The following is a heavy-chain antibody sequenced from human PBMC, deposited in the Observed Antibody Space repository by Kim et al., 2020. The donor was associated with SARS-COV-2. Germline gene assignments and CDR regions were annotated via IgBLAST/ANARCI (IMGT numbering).Heavy chain of an antibody. D-gene: IGHD6-19*01. V-gene: IGHV3-23*05. CDR2: VNNNNNP. Sequence: GGSLRLSCAASGFTFSRRAMSWVRQVPGKGLEWIASVNNNNNPYYADSVKGRFTVSRDITKDTLYLKMNSLRADDTALYYCAKDHPSSGWPTFDSWGQGT. J-gene: IGHJ4*02. CDR1: GFTFSRRA. CDR3: AKDHPSSGWPTFDS.